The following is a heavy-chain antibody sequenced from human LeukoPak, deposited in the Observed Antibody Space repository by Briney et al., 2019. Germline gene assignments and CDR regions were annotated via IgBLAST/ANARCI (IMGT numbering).Heavy chain of an antibody. D-gene: IGHD3-10*01. CDR1: GGSISSSSYY. J-gene: IGHJ4*02. V-gene: IGHV4-39*07. Sequence: SETLSLTCTVPGGSISSSSYYWGWIRQPPGKGLEWIGSIYYSGSTYYNPSLKSRVTISVDTSKNQFSLKLSSVTAADTAVYYCARAPPYYYGSGSYYNYWGQGTLVTVSS. CDR3: ARAPPYYYGSGSYYNY. CDR2: IYYSGST.